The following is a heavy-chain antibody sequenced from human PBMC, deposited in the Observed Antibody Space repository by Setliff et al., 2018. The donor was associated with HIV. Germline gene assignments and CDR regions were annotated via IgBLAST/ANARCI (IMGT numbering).Heavy chain of an antibody. V-gene: IGHV1-18*01. D-gene: IGHD4-4*01. Sequence: ASAKVSCKASGYTFTSYGISWVRQAPGQRPEWMGWISAYDGDTKYAQKFHNRLSMTADTSTTTAYMDLGGLTSDDTGVYYCARVGLSAVPFPTVYWGQGTLVTVSS. J-gene: IGHJ4*02. CDR2: ISAYDGDT. CDR1: GYTFTSYG. CDR3: ARVGLSAVPFPTVY.